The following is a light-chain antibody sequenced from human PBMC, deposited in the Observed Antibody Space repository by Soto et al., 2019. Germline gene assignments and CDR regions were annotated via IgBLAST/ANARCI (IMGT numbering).Light chain of an antibody. Sequence: DIQLTQSPSFLSASVGDRVIITCRASQDIASYLAWYQQKTGKAPNLLIYAASTLQSGVTSRFSGSGSGTEVTLTISRLQPEDCATFYCQQLNNYPLTFGQGTKVEIK. CDR2: AAS. J-gene: IGKJ1*01. CDR1: QDIASY. CDR3: QQLNNYPLT. V-gene: IGKV1-9*01.